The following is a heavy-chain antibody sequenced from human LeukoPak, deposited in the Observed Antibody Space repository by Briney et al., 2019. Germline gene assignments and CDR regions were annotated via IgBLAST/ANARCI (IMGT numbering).Heavy chain of an antibody. J-gene: IGHJ4*02. CDR1: GFTFSSYS. CDR3: ARVCNDSSGYYLQGVDY. D-gene: IGHD3-22*01. V-gene: IGHV3-21*01. Sequence: GGSLRLSCAASGFTFSSYSMNWVRQAPGKGLEWVSVISSSSSYIYYADSVKGRFTISRDNAKNSLYLQMNSLRAEDTAVYYCARVCNDSSGYYLQGVDYWGQGTLVTVSS. CDR2: ISSSSSYI.